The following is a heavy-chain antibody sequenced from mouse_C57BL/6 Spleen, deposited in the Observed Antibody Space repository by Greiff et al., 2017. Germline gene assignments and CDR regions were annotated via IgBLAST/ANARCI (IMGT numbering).Heavy chain of an antibody. V-gene: IGHV1-42*01. Sequence: VQLQQSGPELVKPGASVKISCKASGYSFTGYYMNWVKQSPEKSLEWIGEINPSTGGTTYNQKLKAKATLTVDKASSTAYMQLKSLTSEDSAVYYCARGYFDVWGTGTTVTVSS. CDR3: ARGYFDV. CDR1: GYSFTGYY. CDR2: INPSTGGT. J-gene: IGHJ1*03.